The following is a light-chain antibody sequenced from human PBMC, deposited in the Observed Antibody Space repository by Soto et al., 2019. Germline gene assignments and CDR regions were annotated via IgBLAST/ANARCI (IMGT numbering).Light chain of an antibody. J-gene: IGLJ1*01. Sequence: SVLTQPPSVSAAPGQKVTISCSGSSSNIGGNSVSWYQQLPGTAPKLLIYDDNKRPSGIPDRFSGSKSGTSATLGITGFQTGDEADYYCGSWDSSLSAYVFGNGTKAT. CDR2: DDN. CDR3: GSWDSSLSAYV. CDR1: SSNIGGNS. V-gene: IGLV1-51*01.